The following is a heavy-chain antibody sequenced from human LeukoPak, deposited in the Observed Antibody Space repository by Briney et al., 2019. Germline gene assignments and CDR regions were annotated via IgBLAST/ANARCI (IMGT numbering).Heavy chain of an antibody. D-gene: IGHD5-18*01. CDR1: GFTFSSYW. CDR3: ARVGGYSYGYYYYYYYMDV. CDR2: IKQDGSEK. V-gene: IGHV3-7*01. Sequence: GGTLRLSCAASGFTFSSYWMSWVRQAPGKGLEWVANIKQDGSEKYYVDSVKGRFTISRDNAKNSLYLQMNSLRAEDTAVYYCARVGGYSYGYYYYYYYMDVWGKGTTVTVSS. J-gene: IGHJ6*03.